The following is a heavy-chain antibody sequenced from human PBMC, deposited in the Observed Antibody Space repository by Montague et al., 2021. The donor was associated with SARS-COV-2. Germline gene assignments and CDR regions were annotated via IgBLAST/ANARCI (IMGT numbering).Heavy chain of an antibody. V-gene: IGHV4-38-2*02. CDR3: AKVAGSHDTFDI. Sequence: SETLSLTCTVSGYSISTGYYWGWIRQPPGKGLEWIGTIYHSGSTYFNPSLKSRVTISVDTSKNQFSLNLSSVTAADTAVYYCAKVAGSHDTFDIWGQGTMVNVAS. CDR2: IYHSGST. D-gene: IGHD6-19*01. CDR1: GYSISTGYY. J-gene: IGHJ3*02.